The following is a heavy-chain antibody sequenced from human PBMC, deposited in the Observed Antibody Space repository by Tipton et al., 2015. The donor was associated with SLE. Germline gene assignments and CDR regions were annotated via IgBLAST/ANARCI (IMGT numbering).Heavy chain of an antibody. J-gene: IGHJ5*02. CDR1: GGSINNGDYS. V-gene: IGHV4-30-2*01. CDR3: ARGSPFMEWERNWFDP. D-gene: IGHD3-3*01. Sequence: TLSLTCTVSGGSINNGDYSWSWVRQPPGKGLEWIGYIFHSGNAYYNPSLKSRVTISVDTSKNQFSLKVNSVTAADTAVYYCARGSPFMEWERNWFDPWGQGTLVTVSS. CDR2: IFHSGNA.